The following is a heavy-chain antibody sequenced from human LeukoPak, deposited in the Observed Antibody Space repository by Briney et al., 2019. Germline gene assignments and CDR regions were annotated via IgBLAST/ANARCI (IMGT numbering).Heavy chain of an antibody. CDR2: IRRKANNYAT. Sequence: GGSLRLSCEASEFTFSGSAMHWVRQASGRGLEWLGRIRRKANNYATAYAASVKGRFTISRDDSKNTAYLQMNSLKTEDTAVYYCLTGPFDYWGQGTPVTVSS. CDR3: LTGPFDY. J-gene: IGHJ4*02. V-gene: IGHV3-73*01. CDR1: EFTFSGSA.